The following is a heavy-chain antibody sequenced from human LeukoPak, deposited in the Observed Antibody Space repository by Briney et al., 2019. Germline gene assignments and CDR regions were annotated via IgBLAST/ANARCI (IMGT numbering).Heavy chain of an antibody. Sequence: SSETLSLTCTVSGGSISTYYWSWIRLPPGKGLEWIGYIYYSGSTNYNPSLKSRVTISVDTSKNQFSLELSSVTAADTAVYYCAISVAGTSHFDYWGQGTLVTVSS. D-gene: IGHD6-19*01. CDR1: GGSISTYY. J-gene: IGHJ4*02. V-gene: IGHV4-59*01. CDR2: IYYSGST. CDR3: AISVAGTSHFDY.